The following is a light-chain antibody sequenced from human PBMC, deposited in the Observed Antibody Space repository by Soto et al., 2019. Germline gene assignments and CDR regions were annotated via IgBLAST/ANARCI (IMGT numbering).Light chain of an antibody. J-gene: IGLJ3*02. CDR2: TNS. V-gene: IGLV1-44*01. CDR3: AAWDDSLKGWV. CDR1: SSNIGSKT. Sequence: QSVLTQPPSASGTPGQRVTISCSGTSSNIGSKTVNWYQQLPGTAPKLLIYTNSQRPSGVPDRFSGSKSGTSASLGISGLQSEDEADYYCAAWDDSLKGWVFGGGTQLTVL.